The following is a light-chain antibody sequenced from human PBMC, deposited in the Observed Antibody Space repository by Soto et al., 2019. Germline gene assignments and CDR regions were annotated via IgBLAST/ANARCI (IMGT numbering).Light chain of an antibody. CDR3: QERSNWPRFT. J-gene: IGKJ3*01. CDR1: QSVSSY. Sequence: EIVLTPSPATLSLSPGERATLSCRASQSVSSYLAWYQQKPGQAPRLLMYDVSNRATGIPARFSGSGSGIDFTLTISSLEAEDFAIYYCQERSNWPRFTFGPGTKVDIK. V-gene: IGKV3-11*01. CDR2: DVS.